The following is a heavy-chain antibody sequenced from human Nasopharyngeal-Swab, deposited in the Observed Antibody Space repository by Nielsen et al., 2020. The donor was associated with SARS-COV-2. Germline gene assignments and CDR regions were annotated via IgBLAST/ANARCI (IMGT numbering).Heavy chain of an antibody. CDR1: GFTFNTYA. Sequence: GESLKISCATSGFTFNTYAMNWVRQAPGRGLEWVSHINGVSDLIYYADSVQGRFTISRDNAGNSVYLQMNSLRAEDSAVYYCAKDAFSYNSRWDCFDSWGQGTLVTVSS. CDR3: AKDAFSYNSRWDCFDS. V-gene: IGHV3-48*01. J-gene: IGHJ5*01. D-gene: IGHD1-20*01. CDR2: INGVSDLI.